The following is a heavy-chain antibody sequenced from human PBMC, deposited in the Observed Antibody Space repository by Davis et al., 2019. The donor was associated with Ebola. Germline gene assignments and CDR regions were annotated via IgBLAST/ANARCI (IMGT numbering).Heavy chain of an antibody. CDR3: AKDGMDYDSSGYSIHGMDV. CDR2: ISWNSGSI. CDR1: GFTFDDYA. J-gene: IGHJ6*02. D-gene: IGHD3-22*01. V-gene: IGHV3-9*01. Sequence: PGGSLRLSCTASGFTFDDYAMHWVRQAPGKGLEWVSGISWNSGSIGYADSVKGRFTISRDNAKNSLYLQMNSLRAEDTALYYCAKDGMDYDSSGYSIHGMDVWGQGTTVTVSS.